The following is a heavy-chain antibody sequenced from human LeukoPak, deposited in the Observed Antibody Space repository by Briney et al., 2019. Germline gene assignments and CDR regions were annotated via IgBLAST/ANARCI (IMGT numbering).Heavy chain of an antibody. Sequence: ASVKVSCKASGYTFTSYGISWVRQAPGQGLEWMGWISAYNGNTNYAQKLQGRVTMTTDTSTSTAYMELSSLTSEDSAVYYCAAGSGWYRFDYWGQGTLVTVSS. CDR1: GYTFTSYG. J-gene: IGHJ4*02. CDR3: AAGSGWYRFDY. V-gene: IGHV1-18*01. CDR2: ISAYNGNT. D-gene: IGHD6-19*01.